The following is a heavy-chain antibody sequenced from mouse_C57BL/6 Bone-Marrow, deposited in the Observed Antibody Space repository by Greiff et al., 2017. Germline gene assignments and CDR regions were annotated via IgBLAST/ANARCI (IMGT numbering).Heavy chain of an antibody. Sequence: VKLQESGAELVKPGASVKMSCKASGYTFTSYWITWVKQRPGQGLEWIGDIYPGSGSTNYNEKFKSKATLTVDTSSSTAYMQLSSLTSEDSAVYYCASKSGSYYYGSRYAMDYWGQGTSVTVSS. J-gene: IGHJ4*01. CDR2: IYPGSGST. CDR1: GYTFTSYW. D-gene: IGHD1-1*01. CDR3: ASKSGSYYYGSRYAMDY. V-gene: IGHV1-55*01.